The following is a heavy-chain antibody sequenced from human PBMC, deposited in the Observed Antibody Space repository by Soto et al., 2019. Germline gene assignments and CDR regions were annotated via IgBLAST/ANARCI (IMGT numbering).Heavy chain of an antibody. CDR3: ARAFGSTMPSLF. V-gene: IGHV4-59*01. J-gene: IGHJ4*02. Sequence: SETLSLTCTVSGGYISSYYWTWVRQPPGKGLEWIGYIYYSGSTNYNPSLKSRVTMSIDTSKNQFSLKLSSVTAADTAVYYCARAFGSTMPSLFWGQGTLVTVSS. CDR2: IYYSGST. CDR1: GGYISSYY. D-gene: IGHD2-2*01.